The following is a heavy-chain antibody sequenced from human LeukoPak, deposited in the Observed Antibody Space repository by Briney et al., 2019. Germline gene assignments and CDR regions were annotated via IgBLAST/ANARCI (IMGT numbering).Heavy chain of an antibody. CDR1: GFTVSTNY. Sequence: PGGSLRLSCAASGFTVSTNYMSWVRQAPGKGLEWVSVIYSGGITYYADSVKGRITVARDNSKNTLYLQMNSLRAEDTAVYYCARDRGGSRSDCWGQGTLVTVSS. CDR3: ARDRGGSRSDC. CDR2: IYSGGIT. D-gene: IGHD6-13*01. J-gene: IGHJ4*02. V-gene: IGHV3-66*01.